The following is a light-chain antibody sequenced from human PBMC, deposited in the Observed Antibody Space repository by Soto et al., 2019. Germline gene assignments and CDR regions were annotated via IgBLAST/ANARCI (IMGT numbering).Light chain of an antibody. CDR2: DDS. V-gene: IGLV3-21*02. Sequence: SYELTQPPSVSVAPGQTARITCGGNNIKSKSVHWYQQRPGQAPVLVVHDDSDRPSGIPERFSGSNSENTATLIITRVEAVDEADYYCQVWDTGNDYVVFGGGTQLTVL. CDR3: QVWDTGNDYVV. J-gene: IGLJ2*01. CDR1: NIKSKS.